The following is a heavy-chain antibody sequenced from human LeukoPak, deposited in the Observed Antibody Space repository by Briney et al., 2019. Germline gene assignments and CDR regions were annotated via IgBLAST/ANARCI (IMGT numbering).Heavy chain of an antibody. V-gene: IGHV3-7*03. CDR1: GFTFSNYW. J-gene: IGHJ4*02. CDR3: ARVKDYGSGIDYPTFDY. D-gene: IGHD3-10*01. CDR2: IRQDGNEK. Sequence: GGSLRLSCTASGFTFSNYWMIWVRQAPGQGREWVSIIRQDGNEKYSVDSVRGRFTISRDNARTSLYLQMDSLRAEDTAVYHCARVKDYGSGIDYPTFDYWGQGTLVTVSS.